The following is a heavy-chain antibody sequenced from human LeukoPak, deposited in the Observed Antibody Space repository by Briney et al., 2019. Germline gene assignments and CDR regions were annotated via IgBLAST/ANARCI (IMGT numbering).Heavy chain of an antibody. D-gene: IGHD4-17*01. CDR3: ARDPTTVTEGLDI. V-gene: IGHV4-59*11. J-gene: IGHJ3*02. CDR1: GDSMNSHY. Sequence: PSETLSLTCTVSGDSMNSHYWSWIRQPPGKGLEWIGYISYIGSTNYNPSLKSRVTISVDTSKNQFSLRLSSVTAADTAVYYCARDPTTVTEGLDIWGQGTMVTVSS. CDR2: ISYIGST.